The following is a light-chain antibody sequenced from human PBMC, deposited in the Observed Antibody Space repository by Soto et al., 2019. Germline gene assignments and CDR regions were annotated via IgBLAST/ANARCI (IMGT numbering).Light chain of an antibody. CDR2: GAS. CDR3: QQYNNWPWT. CDR1: QSISDT. J-gene: IGKJ1*01. Sequence: EIVMTQSPVTLSVSPGGRATLSCRASQSISDTLAWYQQKPGQEPRLLLHGASTRAPGFPARFSGSGSGTDFTLTISSLQSEDFAVDYCQQYNNWPWTFGQGTKVEIK. V-gene: IGKV3-15*01.